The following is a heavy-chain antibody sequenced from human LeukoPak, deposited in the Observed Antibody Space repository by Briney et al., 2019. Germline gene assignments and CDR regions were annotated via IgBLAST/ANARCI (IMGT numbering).Heavy chain of an antibody. CDR3: ARDRRDDSRGYHYSDY. CDR1: GFTFSRFG. V-gene: IGHV3-33*01. Sequence: GGSLRLSCAASGFTFSRFGMNWVRQAPGKGLEWVALIWSDGRNKYYADSVKGRFTISRDDSINTLYLQLNSLRAEDTAVYYCARDRRDDSRGYHYSDYWGQGTLVTVSS. J-gene: IGHJ4*02. D-gene: IGHD3-22*01. CDR2: IWSDGRNK.